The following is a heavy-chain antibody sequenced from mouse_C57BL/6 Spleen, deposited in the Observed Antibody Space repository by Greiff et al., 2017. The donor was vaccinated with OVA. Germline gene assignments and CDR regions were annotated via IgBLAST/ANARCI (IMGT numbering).Heavy chain of an antibody. V-gene: IGHV1-4*01. CDR2: INPSSGYT. CDR3: ARSYYEYDGGYAMDY. CDR1: GYTFTSYT. J-gene: IGHJ4*01. D-gene: IGHD2-4*01. Sequence: VQLQQSGAELARPGASVKMSCKASGYTFTSYTMHWVKQRPGQGLEWIGYINPSSGYTKYNQKFKAKATLTADKSSSTAYMQLSSLTSEDSAVEYCARSYYEYDGGYAMDYWGQGTSVTVSS.